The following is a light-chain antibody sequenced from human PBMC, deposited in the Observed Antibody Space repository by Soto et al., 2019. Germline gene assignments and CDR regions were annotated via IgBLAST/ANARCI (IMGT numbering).Light chain of an antibody. CDR1: QGIKKY. CDR2: AAS. CDR3: QKYDTVPWA. J-gene: IGKJ1*01. Sequence: DIQMTQSPSSLSASLGDRVTITCRASQGIKKYVAWDQQTPGKVPKLLIGAASSLQSGVPSRFSGSGSGADFPLTISSLQPEDVATYYCQKYDTVPWAFGQGTKVDIK. V-gene: IGKV1-27*01.